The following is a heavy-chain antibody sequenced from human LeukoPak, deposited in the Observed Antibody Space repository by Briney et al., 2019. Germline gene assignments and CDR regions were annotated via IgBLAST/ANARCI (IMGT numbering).Heavy chain of an antibody. CDR3: AKDGYCSGSNCYSANDAFDI. Sequence: GGSLRLSCAASRFTFSTYGMSWVRQAPGKGLDWVSAISGSGGSTYYADSVRGRFTISRDNSKNTLYLQMNSLRAEDTAIYYCAKDGYCSGSNCYSANDAFDIWGQGTMVTVSS. V-gene: IGHV3-23*01. CDR2: ISGSGGST. CDR1: RFTFSTYG. J-gene: IGHJ3*02. D-gene: IGHD2-15*01.